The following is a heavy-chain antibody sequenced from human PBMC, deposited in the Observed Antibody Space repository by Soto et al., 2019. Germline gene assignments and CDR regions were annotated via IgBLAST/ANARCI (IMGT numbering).Heavy chain of an antibody. V-gene: IGHV3-30-3*01. CDR1: GFTFSSYA. J-gene: IGHJ6*02. Sequence: GGSLSLSCAASGFTFSSYAMHWVRQAPGKGLEWVAVISYDGSNKYYADSVKGRFTISRDNSKNTLYLQMNSLRAEDTAVYYCARDLAYYDFWSGYQSEAETYYYYYGMDVWGQGTTVTVSS. CDR2: ISYDGSNK. CDR3: ARDLAYYDFWSGYQSEAETYYYYYGMDV. D-gene: IGHD3-3*01.